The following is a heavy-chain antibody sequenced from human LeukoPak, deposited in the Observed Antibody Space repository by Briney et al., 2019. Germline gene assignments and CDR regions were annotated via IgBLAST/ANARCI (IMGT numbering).Heavy chain of an antibody. CDR3: ARSGRQLVRDMILDY. CDR2: IYYSGST. J-gene: IGHJ4*02. Sequence: PSETLSLTCTVSGGSISSYYWSWIRQPPGKGLEWIGYIYYSGSTNYNPSLKSRVTISVDTSKNQFSLKLSSVTAADTAVYYCARSGRQLVRDMILDYWGQGTLVTVSS. V-gene: IGHV4-59*01. D-gene: IGHD6-13*01. CDR1: GGSISSYY.